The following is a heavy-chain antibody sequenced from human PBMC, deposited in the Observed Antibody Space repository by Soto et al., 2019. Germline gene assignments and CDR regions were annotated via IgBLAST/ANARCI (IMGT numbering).Heavy chain of an antibody. CDR2: ISSSSGYI. V-gene: IGHV3-21*01. D-gene: IGHD3-10*01. Sequence: GGSLRLSCAASGFTFSSYSMNWVRQAPGKGLEWVSSISSSSGYIYYADSVKGRFTISRDNAKNSLYLQMNSLRAEDTAGYYCARNGLLWFGESLLDYWGQGILVTVSS. J-gene: IGHJ4*02. CDR3: ARNGLLWFGESLLDY. CDR1: GFTFSSYS.